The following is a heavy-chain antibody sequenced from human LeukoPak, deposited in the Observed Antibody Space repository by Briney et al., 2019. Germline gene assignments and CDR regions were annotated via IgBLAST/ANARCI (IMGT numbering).Heavy chain of an antibody. CDR1: GGSISSGDYY. V-gene: IGHV4-30-4*01. Sequence: NPLETLSLTCTVSGGSISSGDYYWSWIRQPPGKGLEWIGYIYYSGSTYYNPSLKSRVTISVDTSKNQFSLKLSSVTAADTAVYYCARVRAAKYAEYFQHWGQGTLVTVSS. D-gene: IGHD2-15*01. CDR2: IYYSGST. J-gene: IGHJ1*01. CDR3: ARVRAAKYAEYFQH.